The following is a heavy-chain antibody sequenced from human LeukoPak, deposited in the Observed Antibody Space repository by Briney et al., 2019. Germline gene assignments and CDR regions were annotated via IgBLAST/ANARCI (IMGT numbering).Heavy chain of an antibody. CDR1: GGSISDGGYY. Sequence: PSQTLSLTCTVSGGSISDGGYYWSWIRQHPGKGLEWIGYIYDSGTTYYSPALQSRVTISVDKPDNKFSLKLGSLTAADTAVYYCARGGDRRGFDYWGQGTLVIVSS. D-gene: IGHD1-14*01. CDR2: IYDSGTT. CDR3: ARGGDRRGFDY. J-gene: IGHJ4*02. V-gene: IGHV4-31*03.